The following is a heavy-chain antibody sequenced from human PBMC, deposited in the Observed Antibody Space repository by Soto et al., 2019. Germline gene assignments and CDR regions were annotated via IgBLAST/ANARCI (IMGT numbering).Heavy chain of an antibody. CDR2: IYYSGST. V-gene: IGHV4-31*03. Sequence: QVQLQESGPGLVKPSQTLSLTCTVSGGSISSGGYYWSWIRLHPGKGLEGIVYIYYSGSTYYNPSLKSRVTISVDTSKNQFSLKLSSVTAADTAAYYCARARKRPGSGYDLSYGMDVWGQATTVTVSS. CDR1: GGSISSGGYY. J-gene: IGHJ6*02. D-gene: IGHD3-22*01. CDR3: ARARKRPGSGYDLSYGMDV.